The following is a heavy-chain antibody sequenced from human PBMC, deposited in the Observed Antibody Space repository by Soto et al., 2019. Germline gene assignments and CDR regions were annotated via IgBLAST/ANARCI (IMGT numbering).Heavy chain of an antibody. CDR1: GFTFSDYA. CDR2: VSHDGRNT. J-gene: IGHJ4*01. CDR3: AKGGRQWLVTSDFNY. Sequence: VQLVESGGGVVQPGRSLRLSCAASGFTFSDYAMHWVRQAPGKGLEWVAVVSHDGRNTHYADSVKGRFTISRDSSKYTVALEMTSLRAEDTFVYYCAKGGRQWLVTSDFNYWGHGALVTVAS. D-gene: IGHD6-19*01. V-gene: IGHV3-30*18.